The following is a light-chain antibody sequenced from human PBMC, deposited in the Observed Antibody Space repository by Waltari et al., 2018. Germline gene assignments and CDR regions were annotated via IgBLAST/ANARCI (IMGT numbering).Light chain of an antibody. J-gene: IGLJ3*02. CDR1: RPNIGAGYD. Sequence: QSVLTQPPSVSGAPGQRVTLSCTGSRPNIGAGYDVHWDQQLPGTAPKRPIYGNKNRPSGVPDRFSGSKSGSSASLAITGLQAEDEAYYYCQSYDNSLSGFWVFGGGTKLTVL. V-gene: IGLV1-40*01. CDR3: QSYDNSLSGFWV. CDR2: GNK.